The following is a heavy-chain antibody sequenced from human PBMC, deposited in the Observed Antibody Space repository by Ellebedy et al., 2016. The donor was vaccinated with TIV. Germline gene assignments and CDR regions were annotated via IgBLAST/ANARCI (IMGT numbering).Heavy chain of an antibody. D-gene: IGHD5-18*01. J-gene: IGHJ6*03. CDR1: GGSISNYY. V-gene: IGHV4-59*01. CDR3: ARIPPPRPYIYGVYYMDV. Sequence: SETLSLTCTVSGGSISNYYWSWIRQTPGKGLAWIGNIFDTGSTNYNPSLKSRVTLSVGTSRTQFFMELSSVTAAASAVYYCARIPPPRPYIYGVYYMDVWGRGTTVTVSS. CDR2: IFDTGST.